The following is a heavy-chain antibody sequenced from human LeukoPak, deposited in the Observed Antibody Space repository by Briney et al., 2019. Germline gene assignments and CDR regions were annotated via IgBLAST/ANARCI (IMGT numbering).Heavy chain of an antibody. CDR3: ASRRYSSYYYGMDL. J-gene: IGHJ6*02. Sequence: SETLSLTCAVHGGSLSGHYWDWIRQPPGKGLEWMGQIHHSGNTNYNPSLKSRVTISVDTSKNQFSLKLSSVTAADTAVYYCASRRYSSYYYGMDLWGQGTTVTVSS. CDR1: GGSLSGHY. V-gene: IGHV4-34*01. CDR2: IHHSGNT.